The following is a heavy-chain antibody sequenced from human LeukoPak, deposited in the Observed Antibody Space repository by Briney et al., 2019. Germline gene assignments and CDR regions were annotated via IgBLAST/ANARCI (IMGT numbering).Heavy chain of an antibody. J-gene: IGHJ4*02. Sequence: PGGSQRLSCAASGLTFSSYAMHWVRPAPGKGLEWVAIISYDGRNKYYADSVKGRFTISRDKSKNALDLQMNSLRAHDTALYYCTREGPMSVFDYRGQRALVSVSS. CDR1: GLTFSSYA. D-gene: IGHD3-10*02. CDR2: ISYDGRNK. CDR3: TREGPMSVFDY. V-gene: IGHV3-30*04.